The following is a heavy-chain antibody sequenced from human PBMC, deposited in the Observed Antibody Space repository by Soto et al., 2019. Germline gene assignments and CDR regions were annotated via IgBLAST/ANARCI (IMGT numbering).Heavy chain of an antibody. V-gene: IGHV1-18*01. CDR2: IATYNNNK. Sequence: HLVQSGPEVKRPRASITVSCKTSGDTFANFGLSWVRQAPGQGLEWMGWIATYNNNKNYAQKFQGRLTLTTDTSTSTAYMELESLGYDDPAVYYCARVVRGVVNWFDPWGQGTLVTVSS. CDR1: GDTFANFG. D-gene: IGHD3-10*01. CDR3: ARVVRGVVNWFDP. J-gene: IGHJ5*02.